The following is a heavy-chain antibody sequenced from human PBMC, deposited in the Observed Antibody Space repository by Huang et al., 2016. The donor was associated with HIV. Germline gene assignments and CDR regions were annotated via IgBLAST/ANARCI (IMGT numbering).Heavy chain of an antibody. CDR2: IYPGDSDT. V-gene: IGHV5-51*01. Sequence: EVQLVQSGAVVKKPGESLKISCKGSGYTFNGYWIGWVRQMPGKGLEGMGIIYPGDSDTKYSPSFQGQVTSSADKSLSTAYLQWSGLKASDTAMYYCARQGVGDFVVEPTGLGAFDIWGQGTMVTVSS. CDR3: ARQGVGDFVVEPTGLGAFDI. CDR1: GYTFNGYW. J-gene: IGHJ3*02. D-gene: IGHD2-2*01.